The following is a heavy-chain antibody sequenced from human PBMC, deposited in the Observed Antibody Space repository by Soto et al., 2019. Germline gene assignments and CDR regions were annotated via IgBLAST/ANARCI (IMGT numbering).Heavy chain of an antibody. CDR2: ISYDGSSK. CDR1: GFTFSSYG. Sequence: GGSLRLSCAASGFTFSSYGMHWVRQAPGKGLEWVAVISYDGSSKYYADSVKGRFTISRDNSKNTLYLQMNSLRAEDTAVYYCAKDQGSSWYEIDYWGQGTLVTVSS. CDR3: AKDQGSSWYEIDY. J-gene: IGHJ4*02. D-gene: IGHD6-13*01. V-gene: IGHV3-30*18.